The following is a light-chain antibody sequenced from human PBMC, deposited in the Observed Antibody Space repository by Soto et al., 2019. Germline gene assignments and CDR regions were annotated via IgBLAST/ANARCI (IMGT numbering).Light chain of an antibody. V-gene: IGLV2-8*01. CDR1: SGDVGGYNY. CDR3: SSYAGSNNPYV. J-gene: IGLJ1*01. Sequence: QSVLTQPPSASGSPGQSVTISCTGTSGDVGGYNYVSWYQQHPGKAPKLMIYEVSKRPSGVPDRFSGSKSGNTASLTVSGLKAEDEADYYCSSYAGSNNPYVFGTGTKLTVL. CDR2: EVS.